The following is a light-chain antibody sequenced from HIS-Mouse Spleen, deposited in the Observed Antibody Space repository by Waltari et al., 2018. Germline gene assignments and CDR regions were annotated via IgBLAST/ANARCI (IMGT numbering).Light chain of an antibody. CDR3: AAWDDSLNGWV. J-gene: IGLJ3*02. Sequence: QSVLTQPPSASGTPGQRVAISCSGSSSNIGSNTVNWYQHLPGTAPKLPSYSNNQRPSGVPDRFSGSKSGTSASLAISGLQSEDEADYYCAAWDDSLNGWVFGGGTKLTVL. CDR1: SSNIGSNT. V-gene: IGLV1-44*01. CDR2: SNN.